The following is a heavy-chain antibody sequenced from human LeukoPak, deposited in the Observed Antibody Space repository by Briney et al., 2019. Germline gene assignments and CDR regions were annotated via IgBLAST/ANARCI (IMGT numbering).Heavy chain of an antibody. J-gene: IGHJ4*02. V-gene: IGHV4-34*01. CDR1: GGSFSGYY. CDR2: INHSGST. Sequence: TSETLSLTCAVYGGSFSGYYWSWIRQPPGKGLEWIGEINHSGSTNYNPSLKSRVTISVDTSKNQFSLKLSSVTAADTAVYYCAGGSPLVVPDPNFDYWGQGTLVTVSS. CDR3: AGGSPLVVPDPNFDY. D-gene: IGHD2-2*01.